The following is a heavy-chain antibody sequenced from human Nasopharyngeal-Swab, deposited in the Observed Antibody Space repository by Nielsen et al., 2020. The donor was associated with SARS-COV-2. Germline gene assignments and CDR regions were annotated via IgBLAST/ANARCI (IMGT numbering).Heavy chain of an antibody. CDR1: GFSLSTSGVC. D-gene: IGHD3-10*01. CDR2: INWDDHK. Sequence: SGPTLVKPTQTLTLTCTFSGFSLSTSGVCVTWIRQTPGKALEWLALINWDDHKYYSTSLRTRLNISKDTSKNQVVLTMTNMDPVDTGTYYCARMYSTGYYYYGMDVWGQGTTVTVSS. J-gene: IGHJ6*02. V-gene: IGHV2-70*01. CDR3: ARMYSTGYYYYGMDV.